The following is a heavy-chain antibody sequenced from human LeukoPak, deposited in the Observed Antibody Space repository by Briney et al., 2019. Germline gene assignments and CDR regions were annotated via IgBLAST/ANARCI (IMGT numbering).Heavy chain of an antibody. CDR2: IDNDGTGT. D-gene: IGHD3-16*01. CDR1: GCTFSKHW. CDR3: VRGLGDY. V-gene: IGHV3-74*01. Sequence: GGSLRLSCAASGCTFSKHWMYWVRQAPGKGLVWVSGIDNDGTGTNYADSVKGRFTISRDNAKNTLYLQVNSLRAEDTAVYYCVRGLGDYWGQGTLVTVSP. J-gene: IGHJ4*02.